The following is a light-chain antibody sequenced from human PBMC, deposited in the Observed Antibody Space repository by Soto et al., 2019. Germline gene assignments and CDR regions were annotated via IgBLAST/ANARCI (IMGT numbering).Light chain of an antibody. CDR1: SSDVGSYNL. V-gene: IGLV2-23*02. CDR2: EVS. Sequence: QSVLTQPASVSGSPGQSITISCTGTSSDVGSYNLVSWYQQHPGKAPKLMIYEVSKRPSGVSNRFSGSKSGNTASLTISGLQAEDEADYYCCSYAGSSTHGFGTGTKVTVL. CDR3: CSYAGSSTHG. J-gene: IGLJ1*01.